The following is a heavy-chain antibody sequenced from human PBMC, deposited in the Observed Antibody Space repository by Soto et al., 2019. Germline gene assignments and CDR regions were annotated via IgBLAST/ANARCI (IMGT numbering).Heavy chain of an antibody. CDR1: GGSISSGDYY. CDR2: IYYSGST. Sequence: QVQLQESGPGLVKPSQTLSLTCTVSGGSISSGDYYWSWIRQPPGKGLEWIGYIYYSGSTYYNPSLKSRVTISVDTSKNQFSLQLSSVTASDTAVYYCARDDRQDYYYGMDVWGQGTTVTVSS. CDR3: ARDDRQDYYYGMDV. V-gene: IGHV4-30-4*01. J-gene: IGHJ6*02.